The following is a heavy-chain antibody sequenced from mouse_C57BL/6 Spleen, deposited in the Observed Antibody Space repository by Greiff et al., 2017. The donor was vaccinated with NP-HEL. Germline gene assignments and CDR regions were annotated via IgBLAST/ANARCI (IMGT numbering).Heavy chain of an antibody. D-gene: IGHD2-5*01. Sequence: VQLQQSGPELVKPGASVKISCKASGYSFTGYYMNWVKQSPEKSLEWIGEINPSTGGTTYNQKFKAKATLTVDKSSSTAYMQLKSLTSEDSAVYYCARSGYSNYVDYAMDDWGQGTSVTVSS. CDR2: INPSTGGT. J-gene: IGHJ4*01. V-gene: IGHV1-42*01. CDR1: GYSFTGYY. CDR3: ARSGYSNYVDYAMDD.